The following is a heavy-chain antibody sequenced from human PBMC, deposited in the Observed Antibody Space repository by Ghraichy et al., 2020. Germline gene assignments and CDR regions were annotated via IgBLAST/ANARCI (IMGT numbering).Heavy chain of an antibody. D-gene: IGHD3-3*01. CDR3: AKYHDDFWRRYPHTDT. CDR1: GFTFSSYA. J-gene: IGHJ5*02. Sequence: GGSLRLSCAASGFTFSSYAMSWVRQAPGKGLEWVSGISGRGGSPYYADSVKGRFTISRDNSKSMLYLQMSSLRVEDTAIYYCAKYHDDFWRRYPHTDTWGQGSLVTVSS. CDR2: ISGRGGSP. V-gene: IGHV3-23*01.